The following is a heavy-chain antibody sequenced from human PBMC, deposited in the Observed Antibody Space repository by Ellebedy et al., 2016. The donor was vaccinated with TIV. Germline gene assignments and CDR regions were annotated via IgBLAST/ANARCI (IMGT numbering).Heavy chain of an antibody. CDR1: GYTFTSYG. CDR2: ISAYNGNT. Sequence: ASVKVSXKASGYTFTSYGISWVRQAPGQGLEWMGGISAYNGNTNYAQKLQGRVTMTTDTSTSTAYMELRSLRSDDTAVYYCARDLEGYCSGGSYYGMDVWGQGTTVTVSS. D-gene: IGHD2-15*01. CDR3: ARDLEGYCSGGSYYGMDV. V-gene: IGHV1-18*01. J-gene: IGHJ6*02.